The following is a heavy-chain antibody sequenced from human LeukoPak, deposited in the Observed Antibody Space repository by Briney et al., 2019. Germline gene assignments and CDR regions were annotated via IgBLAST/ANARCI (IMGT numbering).Heavy chain of an antibody. V-gene: IGHV2-5*01. D-gene: IGHD6-6*01. CDR1: GFSLSTSGVG. CDR3: AHSISSPSGYYYYYYFMDV. CDR2: IYWNDDK. J-gene: IGHJ6*03. Sequence: SGPTLVKPTQTLTLTCTFSGFSLSTSGVGVGWIRQPPGKALEWLALIYWNDDKRYSPSLQSRLTITKDTSKNQVVLTMTNMDPVDTATYYCAHSISSPSGYYYYYYFMDVWGKGTTVTVSS.